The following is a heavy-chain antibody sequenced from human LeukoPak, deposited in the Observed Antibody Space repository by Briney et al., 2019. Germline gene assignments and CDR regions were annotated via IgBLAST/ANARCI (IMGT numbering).Heavy chain of an antibody. V-gene: IGHV3-53*01. D-gene: IGHD5-12*01. CDR1: GFTVSSNY. CDR2: IYSGGST. J-gene: IGHJ4*02. CDR3: ARVGYSGYDATFDY. Sequence: PGGSLRLSCAASGFTVSSNYMSWVRQAPGKGLEWVSVIYSGGSTYYADSVKGRFTISRDNSKNTLYLQMNSLRAEDTAVYYCARVGYSGYDATFDYWGQGTLVTVSS.